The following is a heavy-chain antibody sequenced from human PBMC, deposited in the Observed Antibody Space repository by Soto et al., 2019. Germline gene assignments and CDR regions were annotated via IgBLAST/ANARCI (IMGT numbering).Heavy chain of an antibody. V-gene: IGHV3-15*01. J-gene: IGHJ4*02. Sequence: GSLGLSCAASGFTFSNAWMSWVRQAPGKGLEWVGRIKSKPDGGTTDYAAPVKGRFTISRDDSKNTLYLQMNSLKTEDTAVYYCTASPLYDYVWGSYRTSAFDYWGQGTLVTVSS. CDR3: TASPLYDYVWGSYRTSAFDY. CDR1: GFTFSNAW. D-gene: IGHD3-16*02. CDR2: IKSKPDGGTT.